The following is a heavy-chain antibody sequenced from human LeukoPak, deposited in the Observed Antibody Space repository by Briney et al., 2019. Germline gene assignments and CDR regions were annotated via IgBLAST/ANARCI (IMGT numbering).Heavy chain of an antibody. J-gene: IGHJ4*02. CDR3: AAESERWLVRS. CDR2: IYYSGST. D-gene: IGHD6-19*01. Sequence: PSETLSLTCTVSGGSISSYYWSWIRQPPGKGLERIGYIYYSGSTNYNPSLKSRVTISVDTSKNQFSLKLSSVTAADTAVYYCAAESERWLVRSWGQGTLVTVSS. V-gene: IGHV4-59*01. CDR1: GGSISSYY.